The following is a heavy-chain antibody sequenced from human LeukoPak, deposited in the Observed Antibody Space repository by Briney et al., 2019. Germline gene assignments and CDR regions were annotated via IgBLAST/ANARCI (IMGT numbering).Heavy chain of an antibody. D-gene: IGHD3-22*01. CDR2: INTNTGNP. J-gene: IGHJ4*02. CDR3: AREASSDWYYYDSSGSHYFDY. V-gene: IGHV7-4-1*02. Sequence: ASVKVSCKASGYTFTSYAMNWVRQAPGQGLEWMGWINTNTGNPTYAQGFTGRFVFSLNTSVSTAYLQISSLKAEDTAVYYCAREASSDWYYYDSSGSHYFDYWGQGTLVTVSS. CDR1: GYTFTSYA.